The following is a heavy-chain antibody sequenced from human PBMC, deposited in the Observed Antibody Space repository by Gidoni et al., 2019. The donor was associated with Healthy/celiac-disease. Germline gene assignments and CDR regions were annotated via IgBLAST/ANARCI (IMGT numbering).Heavy chain of an antibody. CDR2: IWYDGSNK. Sequence: QVQLVESGGGVVQPGRSLRLSCAASGFTFSSYGMHWVRQAPGKGLEWVAVIWYDGSNKYYADSVKGRFTISRDNSKNTLYLQMNSLRAEDTAVYYCARDPPSTRTYQATSFDYWGQGTLVTVSS. CDR3: ARDPPSTRTYQATSFDY. V-gene: IGHV3-33*01. D-gene: IGHD1-1*01. J-gene: IGHJ4*02. CDR1: GFTFSSYG.